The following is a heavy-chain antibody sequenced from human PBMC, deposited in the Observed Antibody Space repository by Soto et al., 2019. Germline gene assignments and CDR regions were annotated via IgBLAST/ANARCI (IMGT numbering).Heavy chain of an antibody. D-gene: IGHD2-21*01. V-gene: IGHV1-18*01. Sequence: ASVKVSCKASGYTFNTYAITWVRQAPGQGLEWMGWISGYNGNTNYAQTLQGRGTMTTDTSTSTAYLELRSLRSDDTAVYYCARTVEYDSIPYYYADFWGQGTLVTL. CDR1: GYTFNTYA. CDR3: ARTVEYDSIPYYYADF. J-gene: IGHJ4*01. CDR2: ISGYNGNT.